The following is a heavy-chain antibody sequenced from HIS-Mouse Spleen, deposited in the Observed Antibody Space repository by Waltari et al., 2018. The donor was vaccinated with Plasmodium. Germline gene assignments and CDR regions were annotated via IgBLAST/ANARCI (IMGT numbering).Heavy chain of an antibody. CDR2: INPNSGGT. CDR3: ARDLAAAGHCDY. D-gene: IGHD6-13*01. CDR1: GYTFTGYY. V-gene: IGHV1-2*02. Sequence: QVQLVQSGAEVKKPGASVKVSCKASGYTFTGYYMHWVRQAHGQGLEWMGGINPNSGGTNYAQKLQGRVTITRDTSISTAYMELSRLRSDDTAVYYCARDLAAAGHCDYWGQGTLVTVSS. J-gene: IGHJ4*02.